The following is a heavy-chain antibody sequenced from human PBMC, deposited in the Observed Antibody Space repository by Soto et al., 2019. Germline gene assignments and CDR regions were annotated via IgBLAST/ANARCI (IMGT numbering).Heavy chain of an antibody. Sequence: RTVSCKISGFSVTTNSKCVSFIRQSPGKALEWLALIDWDGDTYYSTSLKTRLTISRDTSTNQVVLTMTNLDPADTATYFCVKHLTEY. CDR2: IDWDGDT. CDR3: VKHLTEY. V-gene: IGHV2-70*13. CDR1: GFSVTTNSKC. J-gene: IGHJ1*01.